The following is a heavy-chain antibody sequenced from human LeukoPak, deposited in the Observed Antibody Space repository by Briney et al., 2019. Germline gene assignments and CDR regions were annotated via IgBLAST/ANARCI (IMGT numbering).Heavy chain of an antibody. CDR3: AKISLRIVVVINAFDI. D-gene: IGHD3-22*01. J-gene: IGHJ3*02. CDR2: ISGSGGST. V-gene: IGHV3-23*01. Sequence: GGTLRLSCAASGFTFSSYGMSWVRQAPGKGLEWVSAISGSGGSTYYADSVKGRFTISRDNSKNTLYLQMNSLRAEDTAVYYCAKISLRIVVVINAFDIWGQGTMVTVSS. CDR1: GFTFSSYG.